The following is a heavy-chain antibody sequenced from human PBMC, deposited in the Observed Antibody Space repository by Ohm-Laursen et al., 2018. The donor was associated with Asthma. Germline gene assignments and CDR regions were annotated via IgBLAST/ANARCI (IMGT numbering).Heavy chain of an antibody. D-gene: IGHD4-17*01. CDR3: ARGGSTDENWYFDL. J-gene: IGHJ2*01. V-gene: IGHV1-8*01. CDR1: GYTFTSYD. Sequence: ASVKVSCKASGYTFTSYDINWVRQATGQGLEWMGWMNPNSGNTGYAQKFQGRVTMTRNTSISTAYMELSSLRSEDTAVYYCARGGSTDENWYFDLWGRGTLVTVSS. CDR2: MNPNSGNT.